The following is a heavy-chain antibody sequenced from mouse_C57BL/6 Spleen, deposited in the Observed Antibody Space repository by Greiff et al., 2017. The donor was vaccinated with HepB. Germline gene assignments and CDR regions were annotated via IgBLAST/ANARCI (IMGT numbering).Heavy chain of an antibody. D-gene: IGHD1-1*01. CDR3: ARSKDYGSGGAGYFDD. Sequence: QVQLQQSGPELVKPGASVKLSCKASGYTFTSYDINWVKQRPGQGLEWIGWIYPRDGSTKYNEKFKGKATLTVDTSSSTAYMRLHSLTSEDSAVCSWARSKDYGSGGAGYFDDWGKGTTVTVSS. CDR1: GYTFTSYD. CDR2: IYPRDGST. J-gene: IGHJ1*03. V-gene: IGHV1-85*01.